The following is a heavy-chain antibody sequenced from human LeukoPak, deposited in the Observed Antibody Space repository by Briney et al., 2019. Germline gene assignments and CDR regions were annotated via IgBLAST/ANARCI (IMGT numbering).Heavy chain of an antibody. D-gene: IGHD4/OR15-4a*01. V-gene: IGHV4-59*01. Sequence: PSETLSLTCTVSGDSISTYYWSWIRQPPGKGLEWIGYIYYRVTSDYNPFLKSRVTMSVDMSTRQISLKLSSVTAADTAVYYCARRAGAYSHPYDYWGQGTLVTVSS. CDR1: GDSISTYY. CDR3: ARRAGAYSHPYDY. CDR2: IYYRVTS. J-gene: IGHJ4*02.